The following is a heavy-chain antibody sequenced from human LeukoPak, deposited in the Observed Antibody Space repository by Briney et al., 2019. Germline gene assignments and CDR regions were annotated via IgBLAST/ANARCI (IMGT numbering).Heavy chain of an antibody. CDR1: GFTLSTYG. D-gene: IGHD3-22*01. V-gene: IGHV3-30*02. Sequence: GGSLRLSCAPSGFTLSTYGMHWVRQAPGKGLEWVAFIRFDGNSKFYGDSVTGRFSVSRDTSKNTLYLQMNSLRTEDTAVYYCAKDLSRGNYPIAFDIWGQGTMVTVSS. CDR2: IRFDGNSK. J-gene: IGHJ3*02. CDR3: AKDLSRGNYPIAFDI.